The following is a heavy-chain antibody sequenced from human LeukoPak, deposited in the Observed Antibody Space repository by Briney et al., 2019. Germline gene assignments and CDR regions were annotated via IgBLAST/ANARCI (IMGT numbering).Heavy chain of an antibody. CDR1: GFTFSTYY. Sequence: GGSLRLSCAASGFTFSTYYMNWVRQAPGKGLEWVGRIKSKTDGGTTDYAAPVKGKFTISRDDSKNTLYLQMNSLKTEDTAVYYCTLNYGDYVWGAFDIWGQGTMVTVSS. V-gene: IGHV3-15*01. J-gene: IGHJ3*02. CDR3: TLNYGDYVWGAFDI. CDR2: IKSKTDGGTT. D-gene: IGHD4-17*01.